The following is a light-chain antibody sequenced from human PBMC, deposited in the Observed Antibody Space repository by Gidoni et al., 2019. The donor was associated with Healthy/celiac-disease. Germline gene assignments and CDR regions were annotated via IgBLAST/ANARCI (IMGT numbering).Light chain of an antibody. V-gene: IGLV2-8*01. CDR1: SSDVGGYNY. J-gene: IGLJ1*01. CDR3: SSYAGSNNYV. CDR2: EVS. Sequence: SALTQPPSASGSPGQTVTISCTGTSSDVGGYNYVSWYQQHPGKAPKLMIDEVSKRPSGVPDRFSGSKSGNTASLTVSGLQAEDEADYYCSSYAGSNNYVFGTGTKVTVL.